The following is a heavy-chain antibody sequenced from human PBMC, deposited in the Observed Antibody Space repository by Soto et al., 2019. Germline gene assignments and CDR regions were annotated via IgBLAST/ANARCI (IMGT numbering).Heavy chain of an antibody. Sequence: PGGSLRLSCSASGFTFSSYAMHWVRQAPGKGLEYVSAISSNGGSTYYADSVKGRFTISRDNSKNTLYLQMSSLRAEDTAVYYCVKDTVTNWPYYYYGMDVWGQGTTVTV. J-gene: IGHJ6*02. CDR1: GFTFSSYA. D-gene: IGHD4-4*01. CDR2: ISSNGGST. V-gene: IGHV3-64D*06. CDR3: VKDTVTNWPYYYYGMDV.